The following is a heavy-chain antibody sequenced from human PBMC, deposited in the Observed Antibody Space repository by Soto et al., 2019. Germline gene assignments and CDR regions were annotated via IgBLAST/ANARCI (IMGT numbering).Heavy chain of an antibody. CDR2: IWYDGSNK. V-gene: IGHV3-33*01. J-gene: IGHJ6*02. CDR3: ERGWARIVLIVYAYPYGMDV. CDR1: GFTFSSYG. D-gene: IGHD2-8*01. Sequence: QVQLVESGGGVVQPGRSLRLSCAASGFTFSSYGMHWVRQAPGKGLEWVAVIWYDGSNKYYADSVKGRFTISRDNSKNTLCLQMNSLRAEDTAVSYCERGWARIVLIVYAYPYGMDVWGRGTTVTVSS.